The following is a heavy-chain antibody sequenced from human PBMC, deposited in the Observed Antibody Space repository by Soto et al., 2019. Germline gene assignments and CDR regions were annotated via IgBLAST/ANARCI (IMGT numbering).Heavy chain of an antibody. CDR1: GFTFSSNY. D-gene: IGHD3-16*01. J-gene: IGHJ4*02. Sequence: PVRSLRLSCAASGFTFSSNYMSWVRQAPGKGLEWVSVIYSGSTTHYADSVKGRFTISRDSSRNTLYLQMNSLRVEDTAVYYCARGYWVEGYGAGTYFDYWGQGTLVTVSS. V-gene: IGHV3-66*01. CDR2: IYSGSTT. CDR3: ARGYWVEGYGAGTYFDY.